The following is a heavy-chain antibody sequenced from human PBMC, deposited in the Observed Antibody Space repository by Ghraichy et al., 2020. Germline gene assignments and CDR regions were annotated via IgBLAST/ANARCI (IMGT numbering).Heavy chain of an antibody. CDR1: GGTFSSYA. CDR3: HVDTAMVRGY. J-gene: IGHJ4*02. D-gene: IGHD5-18*01. CDR2: IIPIFGTA. V-gene: IGHV1-69*13. Sequence: SVKVSCKASGGTFSSYAISWVRQAPGQGLEWMGGIIPIFGTANYAQKFQGRVTITADESTSTAYMELSSLRSEDTAVYYCHVDTAMVRGYWGQGTLVTVSS.